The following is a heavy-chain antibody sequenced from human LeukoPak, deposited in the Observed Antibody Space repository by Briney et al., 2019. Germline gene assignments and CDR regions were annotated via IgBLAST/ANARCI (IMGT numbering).Heavy chain of an antibody. V-gene: IGHV3-23*01. CDR1: GFTFGNYA. CDR2: VSYTGGTT. J-gene: IGHJ4*02. D-gene: IGHD5-18*01. Sequence: GGSLRLSCAASGFTFGNYAMNWVRQAPGKGLEWVSSVSYTGGTTYYADSVKGRFTISRDNSKDTLFLQMNSLRAEDTAVYYCAKRVAASSGTNDYWGQGTLVTVSS. CDR3: AKRVAASSGTNDY.